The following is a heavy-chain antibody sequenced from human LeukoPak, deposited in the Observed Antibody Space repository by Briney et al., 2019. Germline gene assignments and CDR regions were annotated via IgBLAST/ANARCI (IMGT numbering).Heavy chain of an antibody. V-gene: IGHV4-30-2*01. CDR2: IYHSGST. D-gene: IGHD3-16*01. CDR1: GGSVSSGGYS. J-gene: IGHJ6*04. CDR3: ARGGHEGYYYYGMDV. Sequence: SQTLSLTCAVSGGSVSSGGYSWSWIRQPPGKGLEWIGYIYHSGSTYYNPSLKSRVTISVDRSKNQFSLKLSSVTAADTAVYYCARGGHEGYYYYGMDVWGKGTTVTVSS.